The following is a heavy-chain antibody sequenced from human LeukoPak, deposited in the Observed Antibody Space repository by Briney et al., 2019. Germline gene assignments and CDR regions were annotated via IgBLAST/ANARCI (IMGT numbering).Heavy chain of an antibody. D-gene: IGHD6-13*01. CDR3: ARGGLVSTS. CDR2: IYYSGST. J-gene: IGHJ5*02. Sequence: SETLSLTCTVSGGSISSYYWSWIRQPPGKGLEWIGYIYYSGSTNYNPSLKSRVTISVDTSKNQFSLKLSSVTGADTAVYYCARGGLVSTSWGQGTLVTVSS. CDR1: GGSISSYY. V-gene: IGHV4-59*12.